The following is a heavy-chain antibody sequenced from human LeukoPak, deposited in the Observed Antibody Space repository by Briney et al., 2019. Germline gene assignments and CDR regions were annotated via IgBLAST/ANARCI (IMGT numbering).Heavy chain of an antibody. CDR2: ISSSSSYI. CDR3: ARDYSEIAAAGSMDV. Sequence: GGSLRLSCAASGFSFRSYSMDWVRQAPGKGLEWVSSISSSSSYIYYADSVKGRFTISRDNAKNSLYLQMNSLRAEDTAVYYCARDYSEIAAAGSMDVWGQGTTVTVSS. V-gene: IGHV3-21*01. J-gene: IGHJ6*02. D-gene: IGHD6-13*01. CDR1: GFSFRSYS.